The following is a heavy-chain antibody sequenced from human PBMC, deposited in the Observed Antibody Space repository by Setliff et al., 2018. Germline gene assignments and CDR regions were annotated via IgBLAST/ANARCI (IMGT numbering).Heavy chain of an antibody. D-gene: IGHD6-19*01. J-gene: IGHJ4*02. CDR3: ARLSGYSSGWYFDY. Sequence: PSETLSLTCTVSGGSISSSCYYWGWIRQPPGKGLEWIGSIYYSGSTYYNPSLKSRVTISVDTSKNQFSLKLSAVTAADTAVYCCARLSGYSSGWYFDYWGQGTLVTVSS. CDR1: GGSISSSCYY. CDR2: IYYSGST. V-gene: IGHV4-39*01.